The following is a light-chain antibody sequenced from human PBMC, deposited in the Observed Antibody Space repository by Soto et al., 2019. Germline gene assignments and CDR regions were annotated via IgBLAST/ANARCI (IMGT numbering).Light chain of an antibody. V-gene: IGLV1-40*01. CDR3: QSHDSSPSGYV. CDR1: ISNIGAGYD. Sequence: QSVLTHPPSVSWAPGHRFTISFTGSISNIGAGYDVHWYQQLPGTAPKLIIYANRNRPAGVPDRFSYSKSGTSASLDISGLKAEDEADYYCQSHDSSPSGYVFGSGTKVTVL. CDR2: ANR. J-gene: IGLJ1*01.